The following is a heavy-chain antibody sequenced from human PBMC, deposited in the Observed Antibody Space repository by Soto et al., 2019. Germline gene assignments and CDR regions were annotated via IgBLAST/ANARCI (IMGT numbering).Heavy chain of an antibody. CDR2: IYWDDAK. Sequence: QITLNESGPPVVRPTEPLTLTCRFSGFSLTTSGVGVGWIRQSPGKAPEWRALIYWDDAKRYSASLKSRRTITKDTATTQVVLTVSDLDPTDTATYYCAHRVLRTVFGLVTTTAIYFDFWGQGTPVAVSS. CDR1: GFSLTTSGVG. V-gene: IGHV2-5*02. CDR3: AHRVLRTVFGLVTTTAIYFDF. J-gene: IGHJ4*02. D-gene: IGHD3-3*01.